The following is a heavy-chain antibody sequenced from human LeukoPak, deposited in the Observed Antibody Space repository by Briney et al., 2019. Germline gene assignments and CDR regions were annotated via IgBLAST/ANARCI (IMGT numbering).Heavy chain of an antibody. V-gene: IGHV3-74*01. CDR2: INNDGSGT. J-gene: IGHJ4*02. Sequence: GGSLSLSCAASGYTFSSYWMHWVRQAPGQGLVWVARINNDGSGTGYADSVKGRFTISRDNAKNTLYLQMNSLRAEDTAVYYCTRAPLGYYWGRGTLVTVSP. D-gene: IGHD3-16*01. CDR1: GYTFSSYW. CDR3: TRAPLGYY.